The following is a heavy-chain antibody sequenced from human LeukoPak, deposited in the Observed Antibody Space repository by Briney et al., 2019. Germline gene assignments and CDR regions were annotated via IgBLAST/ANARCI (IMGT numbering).Heavy chain of an antibody. V-gene: IGHV1-2*02. CDR1: GYTSTGYY. CDR3: ARERRRVDIVVVPADRYNWFDP. J-gene: IGHJ5*02. D-gene: IGHD2-2*03. CDR2: INPNSGGT. Sequence: GASVKVSCKASGYTSTGYYMHWVRQAPGQGLEWMGWINPNSGGTNYAQKFQGRVSMTRDTSISTAYMELSRLRSDDTAVYYCARERRRVDIVVVPADRYNWFDPWGQGTLVTVSS.